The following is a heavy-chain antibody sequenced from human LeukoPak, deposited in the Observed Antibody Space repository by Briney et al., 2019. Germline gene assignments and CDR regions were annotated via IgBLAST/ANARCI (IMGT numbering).Heavy chain of an antibody. CDR1: GFTFSSYW. CDR2: INSDGSST. CDR3: ARDQIYCTGGYCYFDY. J-gene: IGHJ4*02. V-gene: IGHV3-74*01. D-gene: IGHD2-8*02. Sequence: GGSLRLSCAASGFTFSSYWMHWVRQAPGKGLVWVSRINSDGSSTSYADSVKGRFTISRDNAKNTLYLQMNSLRAVDTAVYYCARDQIYCTGGYCYFDYWGQGTLVTVSS.